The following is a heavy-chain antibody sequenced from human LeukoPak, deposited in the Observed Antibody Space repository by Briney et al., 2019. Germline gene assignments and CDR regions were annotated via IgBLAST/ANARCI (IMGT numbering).Heavy chain of an antibody. CDR1: GFTFSSYW. V-gene: IGHV3-74*01. CDR3: VRAAVRAYNWFDP. Sequence: GGSLRLSCAASGFTFSSYWMHWVRQAPGKGLVWVSRINSDGSSTSYADSVKGRFTISRDNAKNTLYLQMNSLRAEDTAVYYCVRAAVRAYNWFDPWGQGTLVTVSS. D-gene: IGHD3-10*01. CDR2: INSDGSST. J-gene: IGHJ5*02.